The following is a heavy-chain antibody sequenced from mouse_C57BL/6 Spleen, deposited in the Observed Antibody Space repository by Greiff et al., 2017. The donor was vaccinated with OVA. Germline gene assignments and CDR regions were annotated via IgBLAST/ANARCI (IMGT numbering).Heavy chain of an antibody. CDR2: IYPGDGDT. CDR3: ARDSSGYEAMDY. V-gene: IGHV1-80*01. J-gene: IGHJ4*01. CDR1: GYAFSSYW. D-gene: IGHD3-2*02. Sequence: QVQLKQSGAELVKPGASVKISCKASGYAFSSYWMNWVKQRPGKGLEWIGQIYPGDGDTNYNGKFKGKATLTADKSSSTAYMQLSSLTSEDSAVYFCARDSSGYEAMDYWGQGTSVTVSS.